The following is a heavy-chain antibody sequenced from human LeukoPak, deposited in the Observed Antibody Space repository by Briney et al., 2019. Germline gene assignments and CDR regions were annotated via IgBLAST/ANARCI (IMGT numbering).Heavy chain of an antibody. CDR2: ISSSSSYI. CDR1: GFTFSSYS. V-gene: IGHV3-21*01. D-gene: IGHD6-13*01. CDR3: ARDSIAAAGRPFAY. Sequence: GGSLRLSCAASGFTFSSYSMNWVRQAPGKGLEWVSSISSSSSYIYYADSVKGRFTISRDNAKNSLYLQMNSLRAEDTAVYYCARDSIAAAGRPFAYWGQGTLVTVSS. J-gene: IGHJ4*02.